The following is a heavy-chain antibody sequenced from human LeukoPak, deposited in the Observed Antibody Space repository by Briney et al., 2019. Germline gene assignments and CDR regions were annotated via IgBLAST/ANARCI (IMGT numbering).Heavy chain of an antibody. CDR1: GGSISGGGYS. CDR3: ASTRGYCSGGSCYPKSYYFDY. Sequence: SETLSLTCAVSGGSISGGGYSWSWIRQPPGKGLEWIGYIYHSGSTYYNPSLKSRVTISVDRSKNQFSLKLSSVTAADTAVYYCASTRGYCSGGSCYPKSYYFDYWGQGTLVTVSS. CDR2: IYHSGST. J-gene: IGHJ4*02. D-gene: IGHD2-15*01. V-gene: IGHV4-30-2*01.